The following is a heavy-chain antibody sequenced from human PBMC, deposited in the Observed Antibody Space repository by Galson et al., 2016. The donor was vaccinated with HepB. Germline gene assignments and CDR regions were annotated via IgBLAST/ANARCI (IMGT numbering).Heavy chain of an antibody. J-gene: IGHJ4*01. Sequence: SLRLSCAASGFNFRPYDMHWVRQAPGKGLEWVTSVSYDGEDKNYADSVKGRFSISRDNSKNTVSLQMNSLRAEDTAVYFCAKWTDHYEDWGQGTLVTVSS. CDR1: GFNFRPYD. CDR3: AKWTDHYED. V-gene: IGHV3-30*04. CDR2: VSYDGEDK. D-gene: IGHD3-22*01.